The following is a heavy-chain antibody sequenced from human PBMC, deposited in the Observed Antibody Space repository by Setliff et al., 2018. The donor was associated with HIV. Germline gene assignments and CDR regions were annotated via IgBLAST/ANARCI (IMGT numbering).Heavy chain of an antibody. CDR3: ANRLRGYNKWYYFDY. CDR2: ISGSGGST. V-gene: IGHV3-23*01. D-gene: IGHD1-1*01. J-gene: IGHJ4*02. Sequence: GESLKISCAASGFTFSSYAMSWVRQAPGRGLEWVSIISGSGGSTYYADSVKGRFTISRDNSKNTLSLQMNSLGAEDTAVYYCANRLRGYNKWYYFDYWRQGTLVAVSS. CDR1: GFTFSSYA.